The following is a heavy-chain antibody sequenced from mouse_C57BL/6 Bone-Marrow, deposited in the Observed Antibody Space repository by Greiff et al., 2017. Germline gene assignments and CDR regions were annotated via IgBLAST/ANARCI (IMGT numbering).Heavy chain of an antibody. CDR3: ARGAIVTKEGFAY. CDR2: ISYDGSN. J-gene: IGHJ3*01. CDR1: GYSITSGYY. Sequence: ESGPGLVKPSQSLSLTCSVTGYSITSGYYWNWIRQFPGNKLEWMGYISYDGSNNYNQSLKNRISITRDTSKNQFFLKLNSVTTEDTATYYCARGAIVTKEGFAYWGQGTLVTVSA. D-gene: IGHD2-5*01. V-gene: IGHV3-6*01.